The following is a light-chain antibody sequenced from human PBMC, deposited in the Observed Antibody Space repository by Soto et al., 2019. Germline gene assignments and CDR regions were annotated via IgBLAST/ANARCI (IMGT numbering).Light chain of an antibody. CDR2: AAS. CDR1: QSISSY. V-gene: IGKV1-39*01. CDR3: QQSYSTPRT. Sequence: DIQMTQSPSSLSASVGDRVTITCRASQSISSYLNWYQQKPGKAPKLLIYAASSLQSGVPSRFSGSGSGTEFTLTISSQQPEDFATYYCQQSYSTPRTFGQGTKVEIK. J-gene: IGKJ1*01.